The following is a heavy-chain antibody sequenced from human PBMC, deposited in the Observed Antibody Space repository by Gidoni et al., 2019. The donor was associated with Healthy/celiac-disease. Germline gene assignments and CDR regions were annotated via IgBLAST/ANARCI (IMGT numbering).Heavy chain of an antibody. Sequence: EVQLVQSGAEVKKPGESLKISCKGSGYSFTSYWIGWVRQMPGKGLEWMGIIYPGDSDTRYSPSFQGQVTISADKSISTAYLQWSSLKASDTAMYYCAKYTGITMVRGVLDAFDIWGQGTMVTVSS. V-gene: IGHV5-51*01. CDR2: IYPGDSDT. D-gene: IGHD3-10*01. CDR1: GYSFTSYW. J-gene: IGHJ3*02. CDR3: AKYTGITMVRGVLDAFDI.